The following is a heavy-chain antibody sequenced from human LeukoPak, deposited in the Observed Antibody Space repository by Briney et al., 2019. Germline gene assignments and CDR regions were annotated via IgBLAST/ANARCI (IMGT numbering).Heavy chain of an antibody. Sequence: SETLSLTCTVSGGSISAYYWSWIRQPPGKGLEWIGYIYYSGSTNYNPSLKSRVTISVDTSKNQFPLKLSSVTAADTAVYYCARVYCSSTSCYKPAFDYWGQGTLVTVSS. D-gene: IGHD2-2*02. CDR3: ARVYCSSTSCYKPAFDY. V-gene: IGHV4-59*01. CDR2: IYYSGST. CDR1: GGSISAYY. J-gene: IGHJ4*02.